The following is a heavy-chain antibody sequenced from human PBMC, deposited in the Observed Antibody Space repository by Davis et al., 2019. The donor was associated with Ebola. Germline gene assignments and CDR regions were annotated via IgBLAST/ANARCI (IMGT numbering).Heavy chain of an antibody. J-gene: IGHJ3*01. CDR1: EFTFSNYG. Sequence: GESLKISCAASEFTFSNYGMHWVRQAPGKGLEWVANINQDGSEGYYVHSVKGRFTISRDNAKNSLFMQMNSLRVEDTAVYYCVRHNMWTYDVWGQGTMVTVSS. CDR3: VRHNMWTYDV. V-gene: IGHV3-7*01. CDR2: INQDGSEG. D-gene: IGHD2-21*01.